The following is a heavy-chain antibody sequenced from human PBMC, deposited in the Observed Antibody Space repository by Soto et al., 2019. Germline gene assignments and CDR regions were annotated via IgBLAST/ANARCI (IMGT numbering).Heavy chain of an antibody. D-gene: IGHD1-7*01. V-gene: IGHV4-61*01. Sequence: SETLSLTCTVSGGSVSSGSYYWSWIRQPPGKGLEWIGYIYYSGSTNYNPSLKSRVTISRDNAKNSLYLQMNSLRAEDTAVYYCAREEGLELMLEGYYYGMDVWGQGTTVTVSS. J-gene: IGHJ6*02. CDR3: AREEGLELMLEGYYYGMDV. CDR1: GGSVSSGSYY. CDR2: IYYSGST.